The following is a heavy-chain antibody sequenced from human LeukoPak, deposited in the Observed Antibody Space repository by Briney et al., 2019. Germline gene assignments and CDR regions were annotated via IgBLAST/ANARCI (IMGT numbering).Heavy chain of an antibody. V-gene: IGHV3-30-3*01. CDR3: ARGEVVLATVTTLNYYGMDV. CDR2: ISYDGSNK. J-gene: IGHJ6*02. Sequence: PGRSLRLSCAASGFTFSSYAMSWVRQAPGKGLEWVAVISYDGSNKYYADSVKGRFTISRDNSKNTLYLQMNSLRAEDTAVYYCARGEVVLATVTTLNYYGMDVWGQGTTVTVSS. CDR1: GFTFSSYA. D-gene: IGHD4-17*01.